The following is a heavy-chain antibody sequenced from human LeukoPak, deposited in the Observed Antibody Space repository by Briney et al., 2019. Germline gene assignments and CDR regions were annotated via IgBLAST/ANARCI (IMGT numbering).Heavy chain of an antibody. CDR1: GFTFSSYA. D-gene: IGHD3-22*01. CDR3: AKRGLYDSSGYYEYYFDY. V-gene: IGHV3-23*01. J-gene: IGHJ4*02. CDR2: ISGSGGST. Sequence: PEGSLRLSCAASGFTFSSYAMSWVRQAPGKGLEWVSAISGSGGSTYYADSVKGRFTISRDNSKNTLYLQMNSLRAEDTAVYYCAKRGLYDSSGYYEYYFDYWGQGTLVTVSS.